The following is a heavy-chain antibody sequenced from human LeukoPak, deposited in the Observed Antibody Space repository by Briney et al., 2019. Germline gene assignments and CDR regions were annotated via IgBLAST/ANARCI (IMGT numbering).Heavy chain of an antibody. CDR1: GFTFSSYW. D-gene: IGHD3-10*01. Sequence: QPGGSLRLSCAASGFTFSSYWMHWVRQAPAKGLVWVSRINSDGSSTSYADSVKGRFTISRDNAKSTLYLQMNSLRAEDTAVYYCARPTYYYGSGELLDYWGQGTLVTVSS. J-gene: IGHJ4*02. CDR3: ARPTYYYGSGELLDY. V-gene: IGHV3-74*01. CDR2: INSDGSST.